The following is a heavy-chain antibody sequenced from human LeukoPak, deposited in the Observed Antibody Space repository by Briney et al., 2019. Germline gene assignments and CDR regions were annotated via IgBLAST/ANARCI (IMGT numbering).Heavy chain of an antibody. CDR3: ARQEGNYYYMDV. Sequence: SETLSLTCAVSGYSISSGYYCGWILQPPRKGLEWIGRIYHSGSTYYNPSLKSRVTISVDTSKNQFSLKLSSVTAADTAVYYCARQEGNYYYMDVWGKGTPVTVSS. J-gene: IGHJ6*03. CDR2: IYHSGST. D-gene: IGHD6-13*01. V-gene: IGHV4-38-2*01. CDR1: GYSISSGYY.